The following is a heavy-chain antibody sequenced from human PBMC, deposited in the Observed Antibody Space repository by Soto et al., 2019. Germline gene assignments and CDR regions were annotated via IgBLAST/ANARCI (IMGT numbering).Heavy chain of an antibody. CDR2: IWYDGSNK. V-gene: IGHV3-33*01. Sequence: GGSLRLSCAASGFTFSSYGMHWVRQAPGKGLEWVAVIWYDGSNKYYADSVKGRFTISRDNSKNTLYLQMNSLRAEDTAVYYCARDRSSGFNYYYGMDVWGQGTTVTVSS. CDR3: ARDRSSGFNYYYGMDV. J-gene: IGHJ6*02. D-gene: IGHD6-19*01. CDR1: GFTFSSYG.